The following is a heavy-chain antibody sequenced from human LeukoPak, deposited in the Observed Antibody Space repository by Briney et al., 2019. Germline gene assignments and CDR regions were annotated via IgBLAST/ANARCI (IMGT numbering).Heavy chain of an antibody. CDR2: ISSSSSYI. D-gene: IGHD3-22*01. Sequence: GPLRLSCAASGFPFSSYSMNWVRQAPGKGLEWVSSISSSSSYIYYADSVKGRFTISRDNAKNSLYLQMNSLRAEDTAVYYCARDIVYYDSSGYDYWGQGTLVTVSS. V-gene: IGHV3-21*04. J-gene: IGHJ4*02. CDR3: ARDIVYYDSSGYDY. CDR1: GFPFSSYS.